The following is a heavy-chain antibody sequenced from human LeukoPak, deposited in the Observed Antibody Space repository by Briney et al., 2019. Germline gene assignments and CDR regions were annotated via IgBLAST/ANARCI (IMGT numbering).Heavy chain of an antibody. D-gene: IGHD4-17*01. CDR2: IHERGST. Sequence: SETLPLTCGVYGGSFSDSYWSWIRQAPGKGLEWIGEIHERGSTNYNPSLKSRVTILADTSKKQFSLQLTSVTAADTAVYYCARGLSNPTVTTMYFDHWGQGTLVPVSS. V-gene: IGHV4-34*01. CDR3: ARGLSNPTVTTMYFDH. J-gene: IGHJ4*02. CDR1: GGSFSDSY.